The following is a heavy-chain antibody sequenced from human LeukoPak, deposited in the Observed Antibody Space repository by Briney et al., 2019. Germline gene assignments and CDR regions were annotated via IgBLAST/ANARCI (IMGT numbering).Heavy chain of an antibody. CDR2: IASDGSST. Sequence: PGGSLRLSCAASGFTFSSHWMNWVRQAPGKGLVWVSRIASDGSSTTYADSVKGRFSIPRDNAKNTLYLQMNSLRVEDTAVYYCARGRPHGNDYWGQGTLVTVSS. J-gene: IGHJ4*02. V-gene: IGHV3-74*01. D-gene: IGHD4-23*01. CDR1: GFTFSSHW. CDR3: ARGRPHGNDY.